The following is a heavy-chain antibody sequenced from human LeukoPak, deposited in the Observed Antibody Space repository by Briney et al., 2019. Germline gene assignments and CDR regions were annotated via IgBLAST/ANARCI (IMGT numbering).Heavy chain of an antibody. V-gene: IGHV3-23*01. J-gene: IGHJ4*02. Sequence: GGSLRLSCAASGFTFSSYAMSWVRPAPGKGLEWVSAISGSGGSTYYADSVKGRFTISRDNSKNTLYLQMNSLRAEDTAVYYCAKDPLWLVPHYLDYWGQGTLVTVSS. CDR3: AKDPLWLVPHYLDY. CDR1: GFTFSSYA. CDR2: ISGSGGST. D-gene: IGHD6-19*01.